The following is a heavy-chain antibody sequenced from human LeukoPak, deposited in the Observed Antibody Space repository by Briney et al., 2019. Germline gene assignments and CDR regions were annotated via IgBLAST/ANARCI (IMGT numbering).Heavy chain of an antibody. CDR1: AGSFISSSHH. CDR3: ARDGVI. Sequence: SETLSLTCTVSAGSFISSSHHWSWIRQPPGKGLEWIGYIYYSGSTNYNPSLKSRVTISVDTSKNQFSLKLSSVTAADTAVYYCARDGVIWGQGTMVTVSS. CDR2: IYYSGST. J-gene: IGHJ3*02. D-gene: IGHD3-16*01. V-gene: IGHV4-61*01.